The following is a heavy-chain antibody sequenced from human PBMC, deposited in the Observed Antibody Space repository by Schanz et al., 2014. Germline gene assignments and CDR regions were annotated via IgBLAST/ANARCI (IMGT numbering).Heavy chain of an antibody. D-gene: IGHD3-22*01. CDR1: GFTFTDHA. CDR3: AKSYDTSGYSGFDY. J-gene: IGHJ4*02. V-gene: IGHV3-23*01. CDR2: ISGLGEAT. Sequence: EVQLLASGGGLVQPGGSLRLTCLTSGFTFTDHAMSWVRQAPGKGLEWVSTISGLGEATFYSDSVKGRFTVSRDNSENTLFLEMNSLRTEDTAVYFCAKSYDTSGYSGFDYWGQGTLVTVSS.